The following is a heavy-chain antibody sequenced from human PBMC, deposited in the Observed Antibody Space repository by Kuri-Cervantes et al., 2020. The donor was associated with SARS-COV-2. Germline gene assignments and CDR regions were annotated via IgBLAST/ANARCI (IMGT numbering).Heavy chain of an antibody. CDR3: ARELERSNGNFDY. CDR1: GDSVSSNSAA. V-gene: IGHV6-1*01. J-gene: IGHJ4*02. CDR2: TYYRSKWYN. Sequence: LRLSCAISGDSVSSNSAAWNWIRQSPSRGLEWLGRTYYRSKWYNDYVESVKSRITINPDTSKNQFSLQLNSVTPEDTAVYYCARELERSNGNFDYWGQGTLVTVSS. D-gene: IGHD1-1*01.